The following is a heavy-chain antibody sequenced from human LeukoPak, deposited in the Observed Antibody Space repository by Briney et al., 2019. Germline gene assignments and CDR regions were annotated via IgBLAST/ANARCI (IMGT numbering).Heavy chain of an antibody. CDR3: ATLSSNLYYFDY. J-gene: IGHJ4*02. Sequence: SETLSLTCTVSGGSISSGGNSWSWIRQLPGTGLEWIGYKYYSGSTYYNPSLKSRVTMSVDTSKDQFSLKLNSVTAADTAVYYCATLSSNLYYFDYWGQGTLVTVSS. V-gene: IGHV4-31*03. D-gene: IGHD6-13*01. CDR1: GGSISSGGNS. CDR2: KYYSGST.